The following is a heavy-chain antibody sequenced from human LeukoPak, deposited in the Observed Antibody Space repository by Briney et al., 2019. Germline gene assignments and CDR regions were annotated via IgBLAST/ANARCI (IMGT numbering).Heavy chain of an antibody. CDR3: ARGTTVIVRMRRFDP. CDR1: GGSLSGYY. D-gene: IGHD3-10*01. V-gene: IGHV4-34*01. Sequence: SETLSLTCAVYGGSLSGYYWSWIRQPPGKGLEWIGEINHSGSTNYNPSLKSRVTISVDTSKNQFSLKLSSVTAADTAVYYCARGTTVIVRMRRFDPWGQGTLVTVSS. CDR2: INHSGST. J-gene: IGHJ5*02.